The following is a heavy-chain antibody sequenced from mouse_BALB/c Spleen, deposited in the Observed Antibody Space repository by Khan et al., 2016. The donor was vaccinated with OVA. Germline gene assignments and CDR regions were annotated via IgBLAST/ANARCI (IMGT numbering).Heavy chain of an antibody. CDR1: GFTFSDYG. D-gene: IGHD1-1*01. CDR2: ISSGGSYT. V-gene: IGHV5-6*01. J-gene: IGHJ2*01. Sequence: EVELVESGGDLVKPGGSLKLSCAASGFTFSDYGMSWVRQTPDKRLEWVATISSGGSYTYYLDRVKGRFTISRDNAKNTLYLQMSSLKSEDTAMXSFARQPGYYGSRSYFDYWGQGSTLPFSS. CDR3: ARQPGYYGSRSYFDY.